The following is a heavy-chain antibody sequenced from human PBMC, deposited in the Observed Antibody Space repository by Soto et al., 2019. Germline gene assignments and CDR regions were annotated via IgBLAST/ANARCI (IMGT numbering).Heavy chain of an antibody. J-gene: IGHJ4*02. Sequence: QVQLVQSGAEVKKPGSSVKVSCKASGGTFSSYTISWVRQAPGQGLEWMGRIIPILGIANYAQKFQGRVKITADKSTSTAYMELSSLRSEDTAVYYCARGAVRAAAGSFYPDYWGQGTLVTVSS. CDR3: ARGAVRAAAGSFYPDY. D-gene: IGHD6-13*01. CDR1: GGTFSSYT. V-gene: IGHV1-69*02. CDR2: IIPILGIA.